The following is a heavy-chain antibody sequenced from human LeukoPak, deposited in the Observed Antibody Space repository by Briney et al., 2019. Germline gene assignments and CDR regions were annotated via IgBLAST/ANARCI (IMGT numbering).Heavy chain of an antibody. Sequence: PSETLSLTCTVSGGSISSGDYYWSWIRQPPGKGLEWIGYIYYSGSTTYNPSLKSRVTISEDTSKNQFSLKLSSVTAADTAVYYCARHSSSWYVDFWGQGTLVTVSS. CDR3: ARHSSSWYVDF. D-gene: IGHD6-13*01. CDR2: IYYSGST. V-gene: IGHV4-61*08. CDR1: GGSISSGDYY. J-gene: IGHJ4*02.